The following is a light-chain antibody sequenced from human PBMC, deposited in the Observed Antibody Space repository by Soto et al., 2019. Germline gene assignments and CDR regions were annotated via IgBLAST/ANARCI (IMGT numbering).Light chain of an antibody. CDR3: QSHYTRVSGAV. J-gene: IGLJ2*01. CDR2: ANI. Sequence: QSVLTQPPSVSGAPGQRVTISCTGSSSNIGTTYDVNWYQQLPGTAPKLIIYANINRPSGVPDRFSGSKSGTTASLVISGRQAEDEAAYYCQSHYTRVSGAVFGGGTKLTVL. CDR1: SSNIGTTYD. V-gene: IGLV1-40*01.